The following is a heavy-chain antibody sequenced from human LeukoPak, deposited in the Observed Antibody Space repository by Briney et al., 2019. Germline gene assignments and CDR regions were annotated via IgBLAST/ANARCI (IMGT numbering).Heavy chain of an antibody. D-gene: IGHD3-16*01. Sequence: GGSLRLSCAASGFTFSNYWMHWVRQAPGKGLEWVSRINERATIISYADSVKGRFTISRENARNTLYLQMDSLTAEDTAVYYCVRDLILVWTPGDDFDHWGQGTLVTVSS. J-gene: IGHJ4*02. CDR1: GFTFSNYW. CDR2: INERATII. CDR3: VRDLILVWTPGDDFDH. V-gene: IGHV3-74*01.